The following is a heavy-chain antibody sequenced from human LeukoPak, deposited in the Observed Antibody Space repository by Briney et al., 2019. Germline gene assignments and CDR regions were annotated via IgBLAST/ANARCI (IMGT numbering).Heavy chain of an antibody. Sequence: SETLSLTCTVSGGSISSGSYYWSWIRQPAGKGLEWIGRIYTTGSTNYNPSLKSRVTISVDTSKNQFSLKLSSVTAADTAVYYCARDLAAVGLRNWYFDLWGRGTLVTVSS. CDR2: IYTTGST. V-gene: IGHV4-61*02. CDR3: ARDLAAVGLRNWYFDL. D-gene: IGHD1-26*01. CDR1: GGSISSGSYY. J-gene: IGHJ2*01.